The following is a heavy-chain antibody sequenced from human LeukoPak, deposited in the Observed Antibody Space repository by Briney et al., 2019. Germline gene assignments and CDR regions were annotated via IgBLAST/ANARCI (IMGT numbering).Heavy chain of an antibody. Sequence: GGSLRLSCAASGFTFSRDSMNWVGQAPGKGLEWVSSISSSSSYIYYADSVKGRFTISRDNAKNSLYLQMNSLRAEDTAVYYCAWSTNGPTAEHFQHWGQGTLVTVSS. J-gene: IGHJ1*01. CDR1: GFTFSRDS. D-gene: IGHD2-8*01. CDR2: ISSSSSYI. V-gene: IGHV3-21*01. CDR3: AWSTNGPTAEHFQH.